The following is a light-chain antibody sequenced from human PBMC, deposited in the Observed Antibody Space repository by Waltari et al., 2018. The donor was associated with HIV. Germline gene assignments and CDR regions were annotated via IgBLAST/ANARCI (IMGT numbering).Light chain of an antibody. CDR1: RSNIGSFY. CDR2: RNN. CDR3: AAWTDSLRGVV. J-gene: IGLJ2*01. V-gene: IGLV1-47*01. Sequence: QSVLTQPPSASGTPGQRVTLSCSGPRSNIGSFYVHWYQQLPGSAPKLLIYRNNQRPSGVPDRFSGSKSGTSASLAISGLRSEDEADYYCAAWTDSLRGVVFGGGTKLSVL.